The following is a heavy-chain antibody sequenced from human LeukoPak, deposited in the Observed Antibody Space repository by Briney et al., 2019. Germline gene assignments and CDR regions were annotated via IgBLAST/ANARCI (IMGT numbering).Heavy chain of an antibody. CDR3: AHPTGVLGMTDY. J-gene: IGHJ4*02. CDR2: IYWDDDK. CDR1: GFSLTTSGVG. D-gene: IGHD7-27*01. V-gene: IGHV2-5*02. Sequence: SGPTLVKPTQTLTLTCTFSGFSLTTSGVGVTWIRQPPGKTLEWLALIYWDDDKRYSPSLKSRLTITKDTSKNQVVLTMTNMDPVDTGTYYCAHPTGVLGMTDYWGQGTLVTVSS.